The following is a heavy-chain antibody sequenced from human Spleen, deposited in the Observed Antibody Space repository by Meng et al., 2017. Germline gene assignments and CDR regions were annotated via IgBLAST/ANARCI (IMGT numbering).Heavy chain of an antibody. Sequence: QVQLVESGGGGVERGRSLILSCAASGFIFRNYAMHWVRQAPGKGLEWVAVISYDGSYKNYADSVKGRFTISRDNSKNTLYLQMDSLRAEDTAVYYCAKETSDSSAFYRYDIWGQGSLVTVSS. V-gene: IGHV3-30-3*01. CDR2: ISYDGSYK. CDR1: GFIFRNYA. J-gene: IGHJ4*02. D-gene: IGHD3-22*01. CDR3: AKETSDSSAFYRYDI.